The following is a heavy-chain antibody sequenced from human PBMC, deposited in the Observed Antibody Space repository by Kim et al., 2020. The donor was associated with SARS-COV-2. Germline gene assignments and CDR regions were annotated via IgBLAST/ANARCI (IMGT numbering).Heavy chain of an antibody. CDR3: ARHEAYYDILTGYSSLNGFDP. D-gene: IGHD3-9*01. CDR2: IYYSGST. J-gene: IGHJ5*02. CDR1: GGSISSSSYY. Sequence: SETLSLTCTVSGGSISSSSYYWGWIRQPPGKGLEWIGSIYYSGSTYYNPSLKSRVTISVDTSKNQFSLKLSSVTAADTAVYYCARHEAYYDILTGYSSLNGFDPWGQGTLVTVSS. V-gene: IGHV4-39*01.